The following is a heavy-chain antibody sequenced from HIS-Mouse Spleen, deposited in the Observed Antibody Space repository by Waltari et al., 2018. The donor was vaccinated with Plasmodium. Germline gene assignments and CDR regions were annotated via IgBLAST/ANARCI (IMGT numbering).Heavy chain of an antibody. CDR2: INHSGST. J-gene: IGHJ4*02. V-gene: IGHV4-34*01. Sequence: QVQLQQWGAGLLKPSETLSLTCAVYGGSFSGYYWSWIRQPPGQGLEWIGEINHSGSTNYNPSLKSRVTISVDTSKNQFSRKLSSVTAADTPVYYCARRRRIVVVTAPRGFFDYWGQGTLVTVSS. D-gene: IGHD2-21*02. CDR3: ARRRRIVVVTAPRGFFDY. CDR1: GGSFSGYY.